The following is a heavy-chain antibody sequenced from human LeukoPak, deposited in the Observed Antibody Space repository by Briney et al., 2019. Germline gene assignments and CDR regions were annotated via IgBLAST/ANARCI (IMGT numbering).Heavy chain of an antibody. CDR2: IYSGGST. Sequence: PGGSLRLSCAASGFTVSSNYMSWVRQAPGKGLEWVSVIYSGGSTYYADSVKGRFTISRDNSKNTLYLQMNSLRAEDTAVYYCARASPTANFDYWGQGTLVTVSS. CDR1: GFTVSSNY. CDR3: ARASPTANFDY. J-gene: IGHJ4*02. V-gene: IGHV3-53*01.